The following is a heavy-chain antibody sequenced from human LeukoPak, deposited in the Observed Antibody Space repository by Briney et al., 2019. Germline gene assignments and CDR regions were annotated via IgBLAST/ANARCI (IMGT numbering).Heavy chain of an antibody. V-gene: IGHV1-18*01. CDR3: ARDFGISAPPAY. Sequence: GASVKVSCKASGYSFTSLGISWVRQAPGQGLEWVGWISPYNGNTNYAQKLQGRVTMMIDTSTTTVYMELRSLRSEDTAVYYCARDFGISAPPAYWGQGTLVIVSS. CDR2: ISPYNGNT. CDR1: GYSFTSLG. D-gene: IGHD6-13*01. J-gene: IGHJ4*02.